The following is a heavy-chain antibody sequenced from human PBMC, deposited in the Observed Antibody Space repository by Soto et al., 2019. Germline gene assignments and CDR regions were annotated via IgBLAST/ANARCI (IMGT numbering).Heavy chain of an antibody. CDR1: GFTFSSYA. D-gene: IGHD6-13*01. V-gene: IGHV3-64D*08. J-gene: IGHJ4*02. CDR3: VKDVALVGAAAGKIGVFDY. CDR2: ISSNGGST. Sequence: GGSLRLSCSASGFTFSSYAMHWVRQAPGKGLEYVSAISSNGGSTYYADSVKGRFTISRDNSKNTLYLQMSSLRAEDTAVYYCVKDVALVGAAAGKIGVFDYWGQGTLVTVSS.